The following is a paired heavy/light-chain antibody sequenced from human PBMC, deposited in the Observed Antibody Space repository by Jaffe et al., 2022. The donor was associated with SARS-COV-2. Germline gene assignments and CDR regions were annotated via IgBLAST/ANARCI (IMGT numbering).Heavy chain of an antibody. CDR2: INQDGSEK. CDR1: GFSFSTYW. V-gene: IGHV3-7*01. Sequence: EVQLVESGGGLVHPGGSLRLSCAASGFSFSTYWMTWVRQAAGKGLEWVANINQDGSEKYYVDSVKGRFTISRDNADNSMFLQMNNLRAEDTAVYYCAKTYYYDTSGYYRGSRPQFYFDHWGQGTLVAVSA. J-gene: IGHJ4*02. D-gene: IGHD3-22*01. CDR3: AKTYYYDTSGYYRGSRPQFYFDH.
Light chain of an antibody. Sequence: QSVLTQPPSVSAAPGQKVTISCSGTSSNIGNNYVSWYQQLPGTAPKLLIFDNNKRPSGIPDRFSASKSGTSATLGITRLQTRDEADYFCGTWDTSLSAWVFGGGTKLTVL. CDR3: GTWDTSLSAWV. CDR2: DNN. V-gene: IGLV1-51*01. CDR1: SSNIGNNY. J-gene: IGLJ3*02.